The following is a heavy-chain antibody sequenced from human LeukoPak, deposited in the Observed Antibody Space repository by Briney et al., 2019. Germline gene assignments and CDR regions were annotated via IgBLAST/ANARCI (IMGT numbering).Heavy chain of an antibody. Sequence: AETLSLTCTVSGRSISSSSYYWGWIRQPPGKGLEWIGRIYYSGSTYYNPSLKSRVTISVDTSKNQFSLKLSSVTAADTAVYYCARQRYYYDSSGYYYVDYWGQGTLVTVSS. J-gene: IGHJ4*02. V-gene: IGHV4-39*01. D-gene: IGHD3-22*01. CDR3: ARQRYYYDSSGYYYVDY. CDR1: GRSISSSSYY. CDR2: IYYSGST.